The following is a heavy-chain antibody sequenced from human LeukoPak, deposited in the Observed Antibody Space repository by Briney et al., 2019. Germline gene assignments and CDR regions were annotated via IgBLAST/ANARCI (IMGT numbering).Heavy chain of an antibody. CDR3: ARADYGDFRDAFDI. Sequence: ASVKVSCKASGYTFTSYGISWVGQAPGQGLEWMGWISTYNGNTNYAQKLQGRLTMTTDTYTSTAYMELRNLRSDDTAVYYCARADYGDFRDAFDIWGQGTMVTVSS. CDR1: GYTFTSYG. J-gene: IGHJ3*02. CDR2: ISTYNGNT. V-gene: IGHV1-18*01. D-gene: IGHD4-17*01.